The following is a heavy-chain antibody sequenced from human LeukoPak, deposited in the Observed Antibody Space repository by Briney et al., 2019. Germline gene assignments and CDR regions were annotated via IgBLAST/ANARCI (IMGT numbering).Heavy chain of an antibody. CDR1: GYTFTSYG. D-gene: IGHD6-13*01. V-gene: IGHV1-18*01. J-gene: IGHJ4*02. CDR3: ASRGAGYSSSWYNY. Sequence: GASVKVSCKASGYTFTSYGISWVRQAPGQGLEWMGWISAYNGNTNYAQKLQGRVTMTTDTSTSTAYMELSSLRSEDTAVYYCASRGAGYSSSWYNYWGQGTLVTVSS. CDR2: ISAYNGNT.